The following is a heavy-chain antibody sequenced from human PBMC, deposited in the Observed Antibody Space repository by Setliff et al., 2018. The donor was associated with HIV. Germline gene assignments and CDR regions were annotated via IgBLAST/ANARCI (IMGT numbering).Heavy chain of an antibody. V-gene: IGHV4-30-4*08. CDR3: ARSLRYFDWSLRRPSHDAFDF. CDR1: GGSISSGDYY. J-gene: IGHJ3*01. Sequence: SETLSLTCSVSGGSISSGDYYWGWIRQPPGKGLEWIGYIYHSGSTYYNPSLKSPVTISVDTSKNQFSLKLSFVAAADTAVYYCARSLRYFDWSLRRPSHDAFDFWGQGTMVTVSS. D-gene: IGHD3-9*01. CDR2: IYHSGST.